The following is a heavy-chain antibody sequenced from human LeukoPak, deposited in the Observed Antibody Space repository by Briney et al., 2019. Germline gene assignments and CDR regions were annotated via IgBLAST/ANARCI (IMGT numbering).Heavy chain of an antibody. D-gene: IGHD5-24*01. CDR2: INTNTGNP. Sequence: GASVKVSCKASGYTFTSYAMNWVRQAPGQGLEWMGWINTNTGNPTYAQGFTGRFVFSLDTSVSTAYLQISSLKAEDTAVYYCARDVSGCRDGYNCGDVPDYWGQGTLVTVSS. V-gene: IGHV7-4-1*02. J-gene: IGHJ4*02. CDR3: ARDVSGCRDGYNCGDVPDY. CDR1: GYTFTSYA.